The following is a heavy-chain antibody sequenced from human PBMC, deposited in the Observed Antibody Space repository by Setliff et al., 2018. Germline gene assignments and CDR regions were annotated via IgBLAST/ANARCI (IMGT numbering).Heavy chain of an antibody. CDR3: ARTSGSGSYYFGSLLGPQTNAFDI. Sequence: PSETLSLTCGGYGGSLSDYYWSWIRQPPGKGLEWIGEINQSGSTTYNPSLKSRVTISVDTSKNQFSLKLSSVTAADTAVYYCARTSGSGSYYFGSLLGPQTNAFDIWGQGTMVTVSS. D-gene: IGHD3-10*01. V-gene: IGHV4-34*01. J-gene: IGHJ3*02. CDR2: INQSGST. CDR1: GGSLSDYY.